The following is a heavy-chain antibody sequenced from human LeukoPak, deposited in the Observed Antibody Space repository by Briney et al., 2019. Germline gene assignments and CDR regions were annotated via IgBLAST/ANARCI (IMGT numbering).Heavy chain of an antibody. V-gene: IGHV3-30*02. CDR1: GFSLSRNG. Sequence: GGSLRLSCAASGFSLSRNGMHWVRQAPGQGLEWVAFILSDGSYEYYADSVKGRFTISRDNSKNTLYLQMNTLRAEDTAVYYCAKGYYHGSAYYFDYWGQGTLVTVSS. D-gene: IGHD3-22*01. CDR3: AKGYYHGSAYYFDY. J-gene: IGHJ4*02. CDR2: ILSDGSYE.